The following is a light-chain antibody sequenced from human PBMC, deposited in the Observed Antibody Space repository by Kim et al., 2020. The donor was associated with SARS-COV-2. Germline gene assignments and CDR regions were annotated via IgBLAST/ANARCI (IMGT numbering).Light chain of an antibody. CDR3: SSYTADSTLI. Sequence: QSALTQPASVSGSPGQSITISCTGTSRDVGRYNYVSWYRQYAGEAPKLVIYDVNNQPSGLSNRFSGSKSGNTASLTISGLQADDEADYYCSSYTADSTLIFGGGTKVTVL. CDR1: SRDVGRYNY. V-gene: IGLV2-14*03. CDR2: DVN. J-gene: IGLJ1*01.